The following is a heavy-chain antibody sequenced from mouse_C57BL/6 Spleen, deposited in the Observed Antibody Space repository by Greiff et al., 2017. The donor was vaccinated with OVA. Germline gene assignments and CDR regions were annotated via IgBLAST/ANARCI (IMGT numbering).Heavy chain of an antibody. CDR2: INPNNGGT. Sequence: VQLQQSGPELVKPGASVKIPCKASGYTFTDYNMDWVKQSHGKSLEWIGDINPNNGGTIYNQKFKGKATLTVDKSSSTAYMELRSLTSEDTAVYYCARSNYDSHYYAMDYWGQGTSDTVSS. CDR1: GYTFTDYN. V-gene: IGHV1-18*01. J-gene: IGHJ4*01. D-gene: IGHD2-4*01. CDR3: ARSNYDSHYYAMDY.